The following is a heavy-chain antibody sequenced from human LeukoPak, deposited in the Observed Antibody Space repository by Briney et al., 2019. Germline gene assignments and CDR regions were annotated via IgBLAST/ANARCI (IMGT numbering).Heavy chain of an antibody. Sequence: GGSLRLSCAVSGFSVSSNYMSWVRQAPGKGLEWVSVIYSDSSTYYADSVKGRFTISRDNSKSTVYLQMNSLRAEDTAVYYCARGSHPYCSGGSCYSDWGQGTLVTVSS. J-gene: IGHJ4*02. CDR2: IYSDSST. CDR3: ARGSHPYCSGGSCYSD. CDR1: GFSVSSNY. V-gene: IGHV3-53*01. D-gene: IGHD2-15*01.